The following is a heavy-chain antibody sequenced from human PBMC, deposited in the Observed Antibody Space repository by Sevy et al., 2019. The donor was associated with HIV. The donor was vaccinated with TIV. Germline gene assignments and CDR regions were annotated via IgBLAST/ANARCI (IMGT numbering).Heavy chain of an antibody. CDR1: GFTFSGYG. CDR3: AKDFWSEYV. J-gene: IGHJ6*03. CDR2: IKNNGNNK. V-gene: IGHV3-30*02. Sequence: GGSLRLSCAASGFTFSGYGMHWVRQAPGKGLEWVTYIKNNGNNKEYTDSVKGRFTISRDNSKNTLYLEMNSLRPEGTAVYYCAKDFWSEYVGGKETTVTVFS. D-gene: IGHD3-3*01.